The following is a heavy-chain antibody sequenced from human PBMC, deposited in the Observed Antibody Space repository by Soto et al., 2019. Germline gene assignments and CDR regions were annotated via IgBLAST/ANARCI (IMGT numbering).Heavy chain of an antibody. CDR2: ISYDGSSK. V-gene: IGHV3-30*18. D-gene: IGHD3-16*02. CDR3: AKDKCYRRMTCAFDI. CDR1: GFNFSTYG. J-gene: IGHJ3*02. Sequence: QVQLVESGGGVVQPGRSLRLSCAASGFNFSTYGMHWVRQAPGKGLEWVAMISYDGSSKHYGDSMKGRITISRDNSKNTVYLQMNSPGAEDTAVYYCAKDKCYRRMTCAFDIWGQGTMVTVSS.